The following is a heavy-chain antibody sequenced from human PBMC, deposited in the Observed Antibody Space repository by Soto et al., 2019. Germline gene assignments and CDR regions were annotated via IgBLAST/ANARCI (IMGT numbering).Heavy chain of an antibody. CDR1: GGSISSYY. J-gene: IGHJ4*01. V-gene: IGHV4-59*08. D-gene: IGHD3-3*01. CDR3: AGHWRGHNGAYFSY. CDR2: IYYTGST. Sequence: PSETLSVTCTVSGGSISSYYWSWIRQPPWKGLEWIGYIYYTGSTNYNPSLKSRVTISVDTSKNQFSLSLTSVTAADTAVYYCAGHWRGHNGAYFSYWCQGALV.